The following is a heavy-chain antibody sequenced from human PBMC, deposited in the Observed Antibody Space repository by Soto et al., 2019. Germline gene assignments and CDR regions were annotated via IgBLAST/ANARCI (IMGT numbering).Heavy chain of an antibody. CDR1: GGSFSGYY. Sequence: QVQLQQWGAGLLKPSETLSLTCAVYGGSFSGYYWSWIRQPPGKGLEWIGEINHSGSTNYNPSLKSRGNISVDTSKNQFSLKLSSVTAADTAVYYCAREGHCSSTGCPGDYWGQGTLVTVSS. V-gene: IGHV4-34*01. J-gene: IGHJ4*02. CDR3: AREGHCSSTGCPGDY. CDR2: INHSGST. D-gene: IGHD2-2*01.